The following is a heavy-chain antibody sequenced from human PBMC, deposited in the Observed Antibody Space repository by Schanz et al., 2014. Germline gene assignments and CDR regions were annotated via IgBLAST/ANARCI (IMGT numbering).Heavy chain of an antibody. CDR1: GFNFITFA. J-gene: IGHJ4*02. CDR3: AVLGGFGELPLDY. D-gene: IGHD3-10*01. Sequence: EVQLVESGGGLVQPGGSLRLSCAASGFNFITFAMSWVRQAPGKGPEWVSAIGGDASRTYYADSVKGRFTISRDNSKNTLYLQMNSLRAEDTAVYYCAVLGGFGELPLDYRGQGTLVTVSS. V-gene: IGHV3-23*04. CDR2: IGGDASRT.